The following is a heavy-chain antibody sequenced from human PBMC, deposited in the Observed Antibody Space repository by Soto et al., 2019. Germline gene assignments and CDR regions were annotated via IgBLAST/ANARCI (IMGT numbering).Heavy chain of an antibody. CDR1: GGPFSTYT. V-gene: IGHV1-69*08. Sequence: QVQLVQSGAEVKKPGSSVKVSCKASGGPFSTYTISWVRQAPGQGLEWMGRIIPILGVANYAQKFQGRVSITADKSTTTAYMELSSLRSEDTAVYYCARDIYGGYAMLARPSFDYWGQGALVTVSS. CDR2: IIPILGVA. J-gene: IGHJ4*02. D-gene: IGHD5-12*01. CDR3: ARDIYGGYAMLARPSFDY.